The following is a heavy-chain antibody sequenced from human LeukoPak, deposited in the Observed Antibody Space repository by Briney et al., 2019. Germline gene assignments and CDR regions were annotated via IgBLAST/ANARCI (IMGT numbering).Heavy chain of an antibody. CDR2: IKRDGSEK. CDR3: ARDNWELRGFDY. Sequence: GGSLRLSCAASGFTFGDYWMTWVRQAPGKGLEWVANIKRDGSEKYSVDSVKGRFTISRDNAKNSMYLQMNSLRAEDTAVYYCARDNWELRGFDYWGQGTLVAVSS. J-gene: IGHJ4*02. D-gene: IGHD3-10*01. CDR1: GFTFGDYW. V-gene: IGHV3-7*01.